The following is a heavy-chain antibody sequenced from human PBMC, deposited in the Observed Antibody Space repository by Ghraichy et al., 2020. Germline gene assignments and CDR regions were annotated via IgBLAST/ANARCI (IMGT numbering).Heavy chain of an antibody. V-gene: IGHV3-48*03. CDR3: VREEGATSAFDI. CDR2: ISSSGSTI. J-gene: IGHJ3*02. CDR1: GFTFSSYE. D-gene: IGHD1-26*01. Sequence: GGSLRLSCAASGFTFSSYEMNWVRQAPGKGLEWVSYISSSGSTIYYADSVKGRFTISRDNAKNSLYLQMNSLRAEDTAVYYCVREEGATSAFDIWGQGTMVTVSS.